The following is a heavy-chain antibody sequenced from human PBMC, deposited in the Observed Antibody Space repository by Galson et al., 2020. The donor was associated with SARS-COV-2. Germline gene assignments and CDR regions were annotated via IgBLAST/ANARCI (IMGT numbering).Heavy chain of an antibody. D-gene: IGHD3-22*01. CDR1: GFTFSSYS. V-gene: IGHV3-48*04. Sequence: GESLKISCAASGFTFSSYSMNWVRQAPGKGLEWVSYISSSSSTIYYADSVKGRFTISRDNAKNSLCLQMNSLRAEDTAVYYCARDYYNTSGYYYGGYWGQGTLVTVSS. CDR3: ARDYYNTSGYYYGGY. CDR2: ISSSSSTI. J-gene: IGHJ4*02.